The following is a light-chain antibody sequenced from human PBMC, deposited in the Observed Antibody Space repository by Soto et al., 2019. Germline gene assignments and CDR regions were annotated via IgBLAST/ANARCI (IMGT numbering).Light chain of an antibody. CDR2: EVS. CDR3: SSYTSSSTRV. Sequence: QSVLTQPASVSGSPGQSITISCTGNSSDVGGYNYVSWYQQHPGKAPKLMIYEVSNRPSGVSNRFSGSKSGNTASLTISGLQAEDEADYYCSSYTSSSTRVFGGGTNSPS. V-gene: IGLV2-14*01. CDR1: SSDVGGYNY. J-gene: IGLJ3*02.